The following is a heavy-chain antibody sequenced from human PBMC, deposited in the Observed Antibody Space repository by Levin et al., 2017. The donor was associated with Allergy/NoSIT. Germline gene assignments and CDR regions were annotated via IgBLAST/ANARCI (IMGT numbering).Heavy chain of an antibody. D-gene: IGHD6-19*01. Sequence: QTLSLPCTFSGFSLRTSGMCVSWIRQPPGKALEWLARIDWDDDKYYSTSLKTRLTISKDTSKNQVVLTMTNMDPVDTATYYCARGTVAGHFDYWGQGTLVTVSS. CDR2: IDWDDDK. CDR1: GFSLRTSGMC. J-gene: IGHJ4*02. CDR3: ARGTVAGHFDY. V-gene: IGHV2-70*11.